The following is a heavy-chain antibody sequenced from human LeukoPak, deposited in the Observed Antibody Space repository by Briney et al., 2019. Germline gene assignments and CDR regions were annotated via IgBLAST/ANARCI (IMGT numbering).Heavy chain of an antibody. D-gene: IGHD6-25*01. CDR2: INPNSGGT. J-gene: IGHJ4*02. V-gene: IGHV1-2*02. CDR3: ARASRVGSPSGGGY. CDR1: GYTLTGYY. Sequence: ASVKVSCKASGYTLTGYYMHWVRQAPGQGLEWMGWINPNSGGTNYAQKFQGRVTMTRDTSISTAYMELSRLRSDDTAVYYCARASRVGSPSGGGYWGQGTLVTVSS.